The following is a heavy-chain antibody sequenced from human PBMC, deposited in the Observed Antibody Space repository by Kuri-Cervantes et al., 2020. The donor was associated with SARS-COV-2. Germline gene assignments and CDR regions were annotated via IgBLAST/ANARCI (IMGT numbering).Heavy chain of an antibody. Sequence: ASVKVSCKASGYTFTSYDINWVRQATGQGLEWMGWISAYNGNTNYAQKLQGRVTMTTDTSTSTAYMELRSLRSDDTAVYYCARDRIAAAGFSCQGYWGQGTLVTVSS. CDR3: ARDRIAAAGFSCQGY. V-gene: IGHV1-18*01. CDR2: ISAYNGNT. J-gene: IGHJ4*02. CDR1: GYTFTSYD. D-gene: IGHD6-13*01.